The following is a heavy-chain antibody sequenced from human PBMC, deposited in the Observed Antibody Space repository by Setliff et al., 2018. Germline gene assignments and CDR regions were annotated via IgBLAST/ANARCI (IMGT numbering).Heavy chain of an antibody. CDR3: ARSGYYSIDAFDI. J-gene: IGHJ3*02. V-gene: IGHV4-31*03. Sequence: SETLSLTCTVSGGSISSGGHYWSWIRQHPGKGLEWIGYIYYSGSTYYDPSLKSRVTISVDTSRNHFSLKLNSVTAADTAVYYCARSGYYSIDAFDIWGQGTMVTVSS. CDR1: GGSISSGGHY. D-gene: IGHD3-22*01. CDR2: IYYSGST.